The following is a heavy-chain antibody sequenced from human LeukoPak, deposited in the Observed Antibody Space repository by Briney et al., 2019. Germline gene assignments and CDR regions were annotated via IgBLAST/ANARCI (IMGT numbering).Heavy chain of an antibody. D-gene: IGHD3-3*01. J-gene: IGHJ6*03. CDR1: GGSSSAYY. CDR2: INHIGRT. V-gene: IGHV4-34*01. CDR3: ARESYDFWSGYYRGYYYYYMDV. Sequence: PSETLSLTCAVYGGSSSAYYCSWIRHPPERGLEWNGEINHIGRTYYNPSLKSRVTISVDTSKNQFSLKLSSVTAADTAVYYCARESYDFWSGYYRGYYYYYMDVWGKGTTVTVSS.